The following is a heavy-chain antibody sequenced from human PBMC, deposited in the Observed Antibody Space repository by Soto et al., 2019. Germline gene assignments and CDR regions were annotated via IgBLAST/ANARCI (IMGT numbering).Heavy chain of an antibody. V-gene: IGHV4-61*08. CDR2: IYYTGVT. D-gene: IGHD5-12*01. CDR1: GDSVSSGDYY. Sequence: SETLSLTCTVSGDSVSSGDYYWTWIRQPPGKGLEWIGHIYYTGVTKNNPSLKSRVTISLDTSKNQFSLQLTSVTTADTAVYYCASFLLEAATIPNWGPGTLVTVSS. CDR3: ASFLLEAATIPN. J-gene: IGHJ4*02.